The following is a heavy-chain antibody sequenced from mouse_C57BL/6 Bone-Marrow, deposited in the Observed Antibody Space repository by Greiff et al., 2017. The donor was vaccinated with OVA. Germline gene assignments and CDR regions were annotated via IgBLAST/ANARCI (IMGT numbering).Heavy chain of an antibody. CDR3: ARSHYYGSSYKDY. J-gene: IGHJ2*01. CDR1: GYTFTSYG. D-gene: IGHD1-1*01. V-gene: IGHV1-81*01. Sequence: QVQLKQSGAELARPGASVKLSCKASGYTFTSYGISWVKQRTGQGLEWIGEIYPRSGNTYYNEKFKGNATLTADKSSSTAYMELRSLTSEDSAVYFCARSHYYGSSYKDYWGQGTTLTVSS. CDR2: IYPRSGNT.